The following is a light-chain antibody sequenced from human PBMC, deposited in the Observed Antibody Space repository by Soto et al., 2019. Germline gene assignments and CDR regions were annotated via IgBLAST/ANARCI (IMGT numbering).Light chain of an antibody. CDR2: GAS. CDR1: RSVSTN. J-gene: IGKJ4*01. Sequence: DIILTQSPALVSVSPGERATLSCRASRSVSTNLAWYQHKHGQAPRLLIYGASTRVTDIPARFSGSGSGTDFTLTINYLKSEDFGVYCCQQYDKSLPPVTFGGGTKVEI. CDR3: QQYDKSLPPVT. V-gene: IGKV3-15*01.